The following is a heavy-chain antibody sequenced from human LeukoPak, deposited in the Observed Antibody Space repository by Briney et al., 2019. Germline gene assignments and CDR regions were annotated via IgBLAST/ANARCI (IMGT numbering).Heavy chain of an antibody. CDR1: GFTFSSYA. V-gene: IGHV3-11*06. Sequence: GGSLRLSCAASGFTFSSYAMSWIRQAPGKGLEWVSYISSSSSYTNYADSVKGRFTISRDNAKNSLYLQMNSLRAEDTAVYYCARGPVVPAANDAFAAFDIWGQGTMVTVSS. CDR3: ARGPVVPAANDAFAAFDI. J-gene: IGHJ3*02. D-gene: IGHD2-2*01. CDR2: ISSSSSYT.